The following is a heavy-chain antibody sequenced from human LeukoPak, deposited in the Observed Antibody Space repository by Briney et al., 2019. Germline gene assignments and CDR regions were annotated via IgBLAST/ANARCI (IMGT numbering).Heavy chain of an antibody. J-gene: IGHJ3*02. V-gene: IGHV3-7*01. CDR1: GFTFRSYW. Sequence: QAGGSLRLSCAASGFTFRSYWMTWLRQAPGKELELVAHINPDGSEESYADSVKGRFTISRDNAKNSLHLQMNNLRVEDTAVYYCARDPYIKAFDIRGQGTMVTVSS. CDR2: INPDGSEE. D-gene: IGHD1-14*01. CDR3: ARDPYIKAFDI.